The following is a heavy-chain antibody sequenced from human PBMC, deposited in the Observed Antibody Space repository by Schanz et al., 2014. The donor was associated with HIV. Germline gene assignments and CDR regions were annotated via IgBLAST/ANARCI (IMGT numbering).Heavy chain of an antibody. CDR3: ARDGTVPGWYEDAFNI. CDR1: GFTFQYYG. CDR2: NDGSST. D-gene: IGHD6-19*01. V-gene: IGHV3-74*01. J-gene: IGHJ3*02. Sequence: EVQLVESGGRLVKPGGSLRLSCAASGFTFQYYGMNWVRQAPGKGLVWVSRNDGSSTSYADSVKGRFTISRDNAKNTLYLQMNSLRAEDTAVYYCARDGTVPGWYEDAFNIWGQGTMVTVSS.